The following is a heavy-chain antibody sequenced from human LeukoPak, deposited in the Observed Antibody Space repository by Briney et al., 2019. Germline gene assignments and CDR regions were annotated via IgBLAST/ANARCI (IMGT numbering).Heavy chain of an antibody. CDR2: IKTKADNYAT. Sequence: GGSLKLSCSASGLTFSVSAIHWVRQASGKGLEWVGRIKTKADNYATAYAASVKGRFTISRDDSTNTAYLQMNSLKTEDTAVYNITHRANYSNVETWGKGAPVTVS. CDR1: GLTFSVSA. D-gene: IGHD4/OR15-4a*01. V-gene: IGHV3-73*01. CDR3: THRANYSNVET. J-gene: IGHJ6*03.